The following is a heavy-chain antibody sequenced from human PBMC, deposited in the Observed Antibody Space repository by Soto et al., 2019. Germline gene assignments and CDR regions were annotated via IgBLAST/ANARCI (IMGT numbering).Heavy chain of an antibody. CDR3: AKDKGAPGYSSSWYPDAFDI. CDR2: ISWNSGSI. Sequence: GGSLRLSCAASGFTFDDYAMHWVRQAPGKGLEWVSGISWNSGSIGYADSVKGRFTISRDNAKNSLYLQMNSLRAEDTALYYCAKDKGAPGYSSSWYPDAFDIWGQGTMVTVSS. J-gene: IGHJ3*02. V-gene: IGHV3-9*01. D-gene: IGHD6-13*01. CDR1: GFTFDDYA.